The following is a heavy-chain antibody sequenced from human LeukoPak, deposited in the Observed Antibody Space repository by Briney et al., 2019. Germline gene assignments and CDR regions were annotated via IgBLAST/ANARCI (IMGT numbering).Heavy chain of an antibody. J-gene: IGHJ5*02. CDR3: ARDRAGITMVRGVIRSHWFDP. D-gene: IGHD3-10*01. Sequence: PSETLSLTCAVYGGSFSGFYWSWIRQHPGEGLEWIGYIYYSGSTYYNPSLKSRVTISVDTSKNQFSLKLSSVTAADTAVYYCARDRAGITMVRGVIRSHWFDPWGQGTLVTVSS. V-gene: IGHV4-31*11. CDR1: GGSFSGFY. CDR2: IYYSGST.